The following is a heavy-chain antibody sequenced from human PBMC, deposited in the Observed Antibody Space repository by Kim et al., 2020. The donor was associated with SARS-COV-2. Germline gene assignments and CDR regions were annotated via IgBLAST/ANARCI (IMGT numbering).Heavy chain of an antibody. V-gene: IGHV3-21*01. D-gene: IGHD2-2*01. Sequence: GGSLRLSCAASGFTFSSYSMNWVRQAPGKGLEWVSSISSSSSYIYYADSVKGRFTISRDNAKNSLYLQMNSLRAEDTAVYYCAREDIVVVPASNYFDYWGQGTLVTVSS. J-gene: IGHJ4*02. CDR2: ISSSSSYI. CDR3: AREDIVVVPASNYFDY. CDR1: GFTFSSYS.